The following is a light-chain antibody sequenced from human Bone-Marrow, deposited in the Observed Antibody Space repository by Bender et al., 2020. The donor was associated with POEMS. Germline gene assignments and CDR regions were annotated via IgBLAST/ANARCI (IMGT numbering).Light chain of an antibody. CDR2: NNN. V-gene: IGLV1-44*01. Sequence: QSVVTQPPSLSEAPRQRVTISCSGSRSNIGSDAVNWYQHLPGTAPKLLIYNNNQRPSGVPDRFSASKSGTSASLAISELQSEDEALYYCSAWDDSLSGWVFGGGTKLTVL. CDR3: SAWDDSLSGWV. J-gene: IGLJ3*02. CDR1: RSNIGSDA.